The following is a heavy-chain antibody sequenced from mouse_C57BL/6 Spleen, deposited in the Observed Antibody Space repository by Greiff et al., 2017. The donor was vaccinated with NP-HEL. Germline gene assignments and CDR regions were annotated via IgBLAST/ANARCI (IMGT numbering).Heavy chain of an antibody. CDR1: GYAFTNYL. CDR2: INPGSGGT. CDR3: ARRGYYGNSSYAMDY. J-gene: IGHJ4*01. Sequence: QVQLQQSGAELVRPGTSVKVSCKASGYAFTNYLIEWVKQRPGQGLEWIGVINPGSGGTNYNEKFKGKATLTADKSSSTAYMPLSSLTSEDSAVYFCARRGYYGNSSYAMDYWGQGTSVTVSS. V-gene: IGHV1-54*01. D-gene: IGHD2-1*01.